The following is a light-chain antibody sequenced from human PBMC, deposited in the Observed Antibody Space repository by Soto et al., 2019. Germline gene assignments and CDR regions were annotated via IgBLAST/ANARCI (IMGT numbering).Light chain of an antibody. CDR2: GAS. Sequence: EIVLTQSPGTLSLSPGERATLSCRASQSVSNNYLAWYQQKPGQAPRLLIYGASNRATGIPDRFSGSGSGTDFTLTISSLEPEDFAVYYCQQRNNWPPLTFGGGTKVDIK. V-gene: IGKV3D-20*02. CDR3: QQRNNWPPLT. J-gene: IGKJ4*01. CDR1: QSVSNNY.